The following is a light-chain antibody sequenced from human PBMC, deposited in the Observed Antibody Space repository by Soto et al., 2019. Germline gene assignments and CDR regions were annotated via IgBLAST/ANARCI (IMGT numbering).Light chain of an antibody. J-gene: IGKJ1*01. CDR2: GAS. CDR3: QQHGSSPWM. V-gene: IGKV3-20*01. CDR1: QSVSSTY. Sequence: EVGLTQSPGTLSLSPGERATLSCRASQSVSSTYVAWYQHLPGQTHRLLIYGASNRATGIPDRFSGSGSGTDFTLTISRLEPEYFAVYYCQQHGSSPWMFGQGTRVEIK.